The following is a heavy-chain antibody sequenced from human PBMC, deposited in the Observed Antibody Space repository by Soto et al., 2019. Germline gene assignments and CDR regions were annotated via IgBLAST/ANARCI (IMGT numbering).Heavy chain of an antibody. J-gene: IGHJ6*03. CDR3: ASTGVDCSSTSCSYYYYYYYMDV. CDR2: IWYDGSNK. Sequence: GGSLRLSCAASGFTFSSYGMHWVRQAPGKGLEWVAVIWYDGSNKYYADSVKGRFTISRDNSKNTLYLQMNSLRAEDTAVYYCASTGVDCSSTSCSYYYYYYYMDVWGKGTTVTVSS. V-gene: IGHV3-33*01. D-gene: IGHD2-2*01. CDR1: GFTFSSYG.